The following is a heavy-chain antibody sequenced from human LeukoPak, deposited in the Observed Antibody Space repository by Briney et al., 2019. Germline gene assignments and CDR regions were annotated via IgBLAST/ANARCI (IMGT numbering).Heavy chain of an antibody. CDR2: IYYSGST. J-gene: IGHJ4*02. CDR1: GGSISSSNNY. D-gene: IGHD6-13*01. Sequence: PSETLPLTCTVSGGSISSSNNYWGWIRQPPGKGLEWIGSIYYSGSTYYNPSLKSRVTVSVDTSKSLSSLKLSSVTAADTAVYYCARHSGPYSSSWFDYWGQGTLVTVSS. CDR3: ARHSGPYSSSWFDY. V-gene: IGHV4-39*01.